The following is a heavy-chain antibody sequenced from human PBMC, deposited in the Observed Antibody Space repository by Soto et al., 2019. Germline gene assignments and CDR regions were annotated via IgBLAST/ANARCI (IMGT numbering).Heavy chain of an antibody. CDR3: ARDSSMYSSSSVYYYYYGMDV. V-gene: IGHV1-69*13. CDR1: GGTFSSYA. CDR2: IIPIFGTA. J-gene: IGHJ6*02. D-gene: IGHD6-6*01. Sequence: SVKVSCKASGGTFSSYAISWVRQAPGQGLEWMGGIIPIFGTANYALKFQGRVTITADESTSTTYMELSSLRSEDTAVYYCARDSSMYSSSSVYYYYYGMDVWG.